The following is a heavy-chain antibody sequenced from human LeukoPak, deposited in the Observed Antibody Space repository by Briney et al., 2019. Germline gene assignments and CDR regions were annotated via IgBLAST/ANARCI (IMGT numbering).Heavy chain of an antibody. D-gene: IGHD6-13*01. V-gene: IGHV3-7*01. Sequence: GGSLRLSCVVSGFTSSGYWMAWVRQAPGKGLEWVANIKQDGSAKTYVDSVKGRFTISRDNSKNTLYLQMNSLRAEDTAVYYCARDGSSSWYGEFDPWGQGTLVTVSS. CDR2: IKQDGSAK. J-gene: IGHJ5*02. CDR3: ARDGSSSWYGEFDP. CDR1: GFTSSGYW.